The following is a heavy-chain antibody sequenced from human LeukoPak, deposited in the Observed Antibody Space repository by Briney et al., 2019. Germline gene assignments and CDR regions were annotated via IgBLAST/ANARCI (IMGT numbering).Heavy chain of an antibody. D-gene: IGHD1-7*01. CDR2: ISPSGDIT. Sequence: GGSLRLSCAASGFTFNNYAMTWVRQPPGKGLQWVSVISPSGDITYYADSVKGRFTISRVDSRNTLFLQMNSLRAEDTAIYYCAVSYNWNYAVYFDSWGQGTLVTVSS. V-gene: IGHV3-23*01. J-gene: IGHJ4*02. CDR1: GFTFNNYA. CDR3: AVSYNWNYAVYFDS.